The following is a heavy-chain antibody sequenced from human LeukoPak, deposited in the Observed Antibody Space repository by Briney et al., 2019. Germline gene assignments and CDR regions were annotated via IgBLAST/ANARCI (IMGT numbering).Heavy chain of an antibody. V-gene: IGHV4-34*01. CDR1: GGSFSGYY. CDR2: INHSGST. J-gene: IGHJ4*02. Sequence: SETLSLTCAVYGGSFSGYYWSWIRQPPGKGLEWIGEINHSGSTNYNPSLKSRVTISVDTSKNQFSLKLSSVTAADTAVYYCARPGRLRYFDWSPGDYFDYWGQGTLVTVSS. D-gene: IGHD3-9*01. CDR3: ARPGRLRYFDWSPGDYFDY.